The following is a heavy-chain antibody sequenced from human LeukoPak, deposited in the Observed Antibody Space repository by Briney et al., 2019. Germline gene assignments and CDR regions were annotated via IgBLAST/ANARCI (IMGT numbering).Heavy chain of an antibody. Sequence: GASVKVSCKASGGTFSSYAISWVRQAPGQGLEWMGGIIPIFGTANYAQKFQGRVTITADESTSTAYMEQSSLRSEDTAVYYCARLQSSKAYLDYWGQGTLVTVSS. CDR3: ARLQSSKAYLDY. V-gene: IGHV1-69*13. CDR2: IIPIFGTA. D-gene: IGHD2-2*01. J-gene: IGHJ4*02. CDR1: GGTFSSYA.